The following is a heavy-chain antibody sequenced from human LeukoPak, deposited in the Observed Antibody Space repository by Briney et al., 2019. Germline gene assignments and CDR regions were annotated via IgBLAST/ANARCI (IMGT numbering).Heavy chain of an antibody. D-gene: IGHD3-22*01. J-gene: IGHJ4*02. CDR1: GFTFSSYG. V-gene: IGHV3-30*02. CDR2: IRYDGSNK. Sequence: QPGGSLRLSCAASGFTFSSYGMHWVRQAPGKGLEWVAFIRYDGSNKYYADSVKGRFTISRDNSKNTLYLQMNSLRAEDTAVYYCAKAHDSSGYSLGYWGQGTLVTVSS. CDR3: AKAHDSSGYSLGY.